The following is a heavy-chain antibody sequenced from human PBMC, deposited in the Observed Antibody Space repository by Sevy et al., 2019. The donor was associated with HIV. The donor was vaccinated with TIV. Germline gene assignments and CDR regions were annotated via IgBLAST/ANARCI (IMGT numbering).Heavy chain of an antibody. J-gene: IGHJ4*02. CDR2: IYYNGHI. D-gene: IGHD1-26*01. CDR3: ADENAWGRGYS. CDR1: AGSITSLY. Sequence: SETLSLTCTVSAGSITSLYSNWIRQPPGKGLEWIANIYYNGHINYNPSLKSRVTLSLDTSKNQFSLRLSSVTAADTAMYYCADENAWGRGYSWGQGTLVTVSS. V-gene: IGHV4-59*08.